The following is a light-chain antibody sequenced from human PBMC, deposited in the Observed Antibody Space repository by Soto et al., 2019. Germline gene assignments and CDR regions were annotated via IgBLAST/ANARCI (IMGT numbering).Light chain of an antibody. CDR3: SSYTSSSTLVV. CDR1: SSDVGGYIY. CDR2: DVS. Sequence: QSVLTQPASVSGSPGQSITISCTGTSSDVGGYIYVSWYQQHPGKAPKLMIYDVSNRPSGVSNRFSGSKSGNTASLTISGLQAEDEADYYCSSYTSSSTLVVFDGGTKLTVL. V-gene: IGLV2-14*01. J-gene: IGLJ2*01.